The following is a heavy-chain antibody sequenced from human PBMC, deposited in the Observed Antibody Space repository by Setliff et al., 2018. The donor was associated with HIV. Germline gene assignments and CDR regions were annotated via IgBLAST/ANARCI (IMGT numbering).Heavy chain of an antibody. D-gene: IGHD3-3*01. Sequence: SETLSLTCTVSGGSISSYYWSWIRQPPGKGLEWIGYIYIYNSGSTNYSPSLTSRVTISVDTSRNQFSLKLTSVTAADTAIYYCARGVNFDYWGQGTQVTVSS. V-gene: IGHV4-59*01. CDR2: IYIYNSGST. J-gene: IGHJ4*02. CDR1: GGSISSYY. CDR3: ARGVNFDY.